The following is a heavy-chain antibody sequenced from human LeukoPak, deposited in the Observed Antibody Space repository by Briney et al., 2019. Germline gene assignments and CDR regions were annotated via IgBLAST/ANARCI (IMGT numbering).Heavy chain of an antibody. CDR1: GGSISSSSHY. CDR3: VRWQSGSMFHPP. J-gene: IGHJ5*02. Sequence: PSETLSLTCTVSGGSISSSSHYWGWIRQPPGKGLEWIGSIYYSGTTAYNPSLKSRVTISVDTSKNQFSLKLSSVTAADTAVYYCVRWQSGSMFHPPWGQGTLVTASS. V-gene: IGHV4-39*01. D-gene: IGHD3-10*02. CDR2: IYYSGTT.